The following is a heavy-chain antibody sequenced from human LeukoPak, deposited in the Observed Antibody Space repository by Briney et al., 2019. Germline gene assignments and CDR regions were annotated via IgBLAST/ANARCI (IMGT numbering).Heavy chain of an antibody. CDR3: AKDLWFGEYGNDAFDI. Sequence: GGSLRLSCAASGFTFSSYAMSWVRQAPGKGLEWVSAISGSGGSTYYADSVKGRFTISRDNSKNTLYLQMNSLRAEDTAVYYCAKDLWFGEYGNDAFDIWGQGTMVTVSS. CDR2: ISGSGGST. J-gene: IGHJ3*02. CDR1: GFTFSSYA. D-gene: IGHD3-10*01. V-gene: IGHV3-23*01.